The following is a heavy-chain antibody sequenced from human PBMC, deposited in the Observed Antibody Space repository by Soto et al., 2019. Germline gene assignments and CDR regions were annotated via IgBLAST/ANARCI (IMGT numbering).Heavy chain of an antibody. Sequence: QVQLQQWGAGLLKPSETLSLTCAVYGGSFSGYYWSWIRQPPGKGLEWIGEINHSGSTNYNPSLKGPVTISINTSKKQFSLKLSSGTAADTAGYYCGRGWGIAVAGRTFEYWGQGNLVTISS. CDR3: GRGWGIAVAGRTFEY. D-gene: IGHD6-19*01. V-gene: IGHV4-34*01. CDR2: INHSGST. J-gene: IGHJ4*02. CDR1: GGSFSGYY.